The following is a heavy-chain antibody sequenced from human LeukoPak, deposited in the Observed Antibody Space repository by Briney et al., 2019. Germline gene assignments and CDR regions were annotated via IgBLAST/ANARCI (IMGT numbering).Heavy chain of an antibody. J-gene: IGHJ6*02. V-gene: IGHV1-18*01. CDR1: GYTFTSYG. CDR3: ARETGMTPPNYYYYDMDV. D-gene: IGHD1-14*01. Sequence: ASVKVSCKASGYTFTSYGISWVRQAPGQGLEWMGWISAYNGNTNYAQKLQGRVTMTTDTSTSTAYMELRSLRSEDTAVYYCARETGMTPPNYYYYDMDVWGQGTTVTVSS. CDR2: ISAYNGNT.